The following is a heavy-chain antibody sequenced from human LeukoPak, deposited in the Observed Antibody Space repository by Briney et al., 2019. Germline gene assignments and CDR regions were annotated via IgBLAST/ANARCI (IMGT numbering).Heavy chain of an antibody. CDR1: GFTFSSYS. Sequence: GGSLRLSCAASGFTFSSYSMNWVRQAPGKGLEWVSSISSSSSYIYYADSVKGRFTISRDNSKNTLYLQMNSLRAEDTAVYYCARGAYYYGSGSVAAFDIWGQGTMVTVSS. CDR2: ISSSSSYI. D-gene: IGHD3-10*01. J-gene: IGHJ3*02. V-gene: IGHV3-21*01. CDR3: ARGAYYYGSGSVAAFDI.